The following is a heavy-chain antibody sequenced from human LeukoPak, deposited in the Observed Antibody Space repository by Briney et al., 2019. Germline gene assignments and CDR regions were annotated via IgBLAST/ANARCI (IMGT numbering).Heavy chain of an antibody. CDR2: ISAYNGNT. CDR3: ARVMVDYDSSGYYGYYFDY. J-gene: IGHJ4*02. Sequence: GASVKVSCKASGYTFTSYGISWVRQAPGQGLEWMGWISAYNGNTNYAQKLQGRVTMTTDTSTSTAYMELRSLRSDDTAVYYCARVMVDYDSSGYYGYYFDYWGQGTLVTVSS. CDR1: GYTFTSYG. V-gene: IGHV1-18*01. D-gene: IGHD3-22*01.